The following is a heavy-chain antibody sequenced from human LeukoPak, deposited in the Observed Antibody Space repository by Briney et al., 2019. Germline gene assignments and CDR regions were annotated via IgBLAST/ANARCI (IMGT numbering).Heavy chain of an antibody. CDR2: INWNGGST. D-gene: IGHD3-9*01. J-gene: IGHJ4*02. CDR1: GFTFDDYG. Sequence: GGSLRLSCAASGFTFDDYGMSWVRQAPGKGLEWVSGINWNGGSTGYADSVKGRFTISRDNAKNSLYLQMNSLRAEDTALYYCARDGAYYDILTGPHDYWGQGTLVTVSS. CDR3: ARDGAYYDILTGPHDY. V-gene: IGHV3-20*04.